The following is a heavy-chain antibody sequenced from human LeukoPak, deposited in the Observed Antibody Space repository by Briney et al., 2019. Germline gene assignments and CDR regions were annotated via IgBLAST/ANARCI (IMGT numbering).Heavy chain of an antibody. V-gene: IGHV4-4*02. Sequence: PSGTLSLTCAVSGGSFSNSKWWSWVRQPPGKGLEGIGEIYHSGTTNYNPSLTSRVTISVDESKNQFSLKLSSVTAADTAVYYCARREGILTGYPSFDYWGQGILVTVSS. D-gene: IGHD3-9*01. CDR3: ARREGILTGYPSFDY. CDR2: IYHSGTT. CDR1: GGSFSNSKW. J-gene: IGHJ4*02.